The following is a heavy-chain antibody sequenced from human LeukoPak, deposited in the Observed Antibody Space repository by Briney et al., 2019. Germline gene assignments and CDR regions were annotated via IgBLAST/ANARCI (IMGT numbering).Heavy chain of an antibody. CDR2: ITGGGDGT. J-gene: IGHJ3*02. Sequence: PGGSLRLSCAASGLTVSGNYMSWVRQAPGKGLEWVSAITGGGDGTYYADSVKGRFTISRDNSKNTLYVQMNSLRAEDTAVYYCAKASSSWAYGAFDIWGQGTMVTVSS. D-gene: IGHD6-13*01. CDR1: GLTVSGNY. V-gene: IGHV3-23*01. CDR3: AKASSSWAYGAFDI.